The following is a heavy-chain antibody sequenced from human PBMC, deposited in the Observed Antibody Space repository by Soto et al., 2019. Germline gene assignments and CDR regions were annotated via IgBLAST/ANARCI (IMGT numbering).Heavy chain of an antibody. D-gene: IGHD6-13*01. V-gene: IGHV5-51*07. CDR1: GYSFTSYR. J-gene: IGHJ6*02. CDR2: IYPGDSDT. Sequence: GASLNSSCEGSGYSFTSYRIGWVHPKTGKGLEWMGIIYPGDSDTRYSPSFQGQVTISADKSISTAYLQWSSLKASDTAMYYCARTSAAGKYYYGMDVWGQGTTVTVSS. CDR3: ARTSAAGKYYYGMDV.